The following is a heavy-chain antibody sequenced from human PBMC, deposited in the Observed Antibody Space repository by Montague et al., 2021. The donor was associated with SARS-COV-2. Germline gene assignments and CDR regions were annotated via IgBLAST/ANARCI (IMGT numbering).Heavy chain of an antibody. Sequence: TLSLTCTVSGGSISTGSYYWSWIRQPAGKGLEWVGRLYTSGSTNYNPSLKSRVTISVDTSKDQLSLKLSSVTAADTAVYYCARGPHYDILTSYYKDGMDVWGQGTTVTASS. CDR3: ARGPHYDILTSYYKDGMDV. J-gene: IGHJ6*02. CDR1: GGSISTGSYY. CDR2: LYTSGST. V-gene: IGHV4-61*02. D-gene: IGHD3-9*01.